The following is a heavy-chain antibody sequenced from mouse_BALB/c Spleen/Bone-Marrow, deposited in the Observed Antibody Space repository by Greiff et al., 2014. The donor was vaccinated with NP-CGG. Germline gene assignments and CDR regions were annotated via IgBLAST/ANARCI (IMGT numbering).Heavy chain of an antibody. CDR3: ARENYYGSLDY. J-gene: IGHJ2*01. Sequence: VQLKESGGGLVQPGGSLKLSCAASGFDFSRHWMSWVRQAPGKGLQWIGEINPDSRTINYAPSLKAKFIISRDNAKNTLYLQMSKVRSEDTALYFCARENYYGSLDYWGQGTTLTVSS. V-gene: IGHV4-1*02. CDR1: GFDFSRHW. D-gene: IGHD2-1*01. CDR2: INPDSRTI.